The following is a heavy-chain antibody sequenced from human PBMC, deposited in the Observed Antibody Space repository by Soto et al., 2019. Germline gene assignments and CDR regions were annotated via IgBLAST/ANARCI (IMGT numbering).Heavy chain of an antibody. Sequence: QITLNESGPTLVKPTQTLTLTCTFSGFSLGTYGVGVGWIRQPPGKALEWLALIYWDDDKRYSPSLKSRLTITKDTSKRQVVLTLTTMYPVDTATYYCAYRGGGIVDWYFDLCGRGTPVSVSS. J-gene: IGHJ2*01. V-gene: IGHV2-5*02. CDR2: IYWDDDK. CDR1: GFSLGTYGVG. D-gene: IGHD1-26*01. CDR3: AYRGGGIVDWYFDL.